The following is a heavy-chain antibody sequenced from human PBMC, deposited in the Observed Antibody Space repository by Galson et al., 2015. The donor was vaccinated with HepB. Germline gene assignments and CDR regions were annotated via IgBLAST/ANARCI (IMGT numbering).Heavy chain of an antibody. V-gene: IGHV3-30*04. CDR2: ISYDGSNK. J-gene: IGHJ4*02. CDR3: ARVQPYSSGWYGGYYFDY. CDR1: GFTFSSSA. D-gene: IGHD6-19*01. Sequence: SLRLSCAASGFTFSSSAMSWGRQAPAQGVEWVAVISYDGSNKYYADSVKGRFTISRDNSKNTLYLQMDSLRAEDTAVYYCARVQPYSSGWYGGYYFDYWGQGTLVTVSS.